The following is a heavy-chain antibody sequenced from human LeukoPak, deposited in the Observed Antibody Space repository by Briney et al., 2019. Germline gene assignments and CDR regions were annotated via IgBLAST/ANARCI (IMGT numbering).Heavy chain of an antibody. D-gene: IGHD1-7*01. J-gene: IGHJ3*01. CDR3: ARDGTTRGP. CDR1: GGSISSSNW. Sequence: SSGTLSLTCAVSGGSISSSNWWSWIRQPPGKGLEWIGYIYYSGSTYYNPSLKSRVTISVDTSKNQFSLKLSSVTAADTAVYYCARDGTTRGPWGQGTMVTVSS. V-gene: IGHV4-30-4*01. CDR2: IYYSGST.